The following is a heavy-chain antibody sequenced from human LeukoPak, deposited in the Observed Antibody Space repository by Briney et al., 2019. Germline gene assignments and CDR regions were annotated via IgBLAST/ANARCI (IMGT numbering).Heavy chain of an antibody. CDR2: ISSSGSTM. V-gene: IGHV3-48*03. J-gene: IGHJ4*02. CDR1: GFTFSSYE. Sequence: PGGSLRLSCAASGFTFSSYEMNWVRQAPGKGLEWVSYISSSGSTMYYADSVKGRFTISRDNAKNSLYLQMNSLRAEDTAVYYCARGGVCSSTSCYRRHFDYWGQGTLVTVSS. D-gene: IGHD2-2*01. CDR3: ARGGVCSSTSCYRRHFDY.